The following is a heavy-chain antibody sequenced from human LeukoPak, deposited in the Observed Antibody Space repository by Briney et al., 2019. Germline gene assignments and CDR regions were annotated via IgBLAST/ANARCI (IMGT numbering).Heavy chain of an antibody. V-gene: IGHV3-21*01. CDR3: ARDCSGGSCSEYDAFDI. CDR1: GFTFSSYS. J-gene: IGHJ3*02. Sequence: GGSLRLSCAASGFTFSSYSMNWVRQAPGKGLEWVSSISSSSSYIYYADSVKGRFTISRDNAKNSLCLQMNSLRAEDTAVYYCARDCSGGSCSEYDAFDIWGQGTMVTVSS. D-gene: IGHD2-15*01. CDR2: ISSSSSYI.